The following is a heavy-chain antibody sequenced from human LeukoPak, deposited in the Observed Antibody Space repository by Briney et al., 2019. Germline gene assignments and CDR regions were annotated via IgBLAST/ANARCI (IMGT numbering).Heavy chain of an antibody. CDR3: TSNHDSSGYTPDY. Sequence: GGSLRLSCTASGFTFGDYAMSWIRQAPGKGLEWVGFIRTKAYGGTTEHAASVKGRFTISRDDSKSIAYLQMNSLKTEDTALYYCTSNHDSSGYTPDYWGQGTLVTVSS. J-gene: IGHJ4*02. CDR2: IRTKAYGGTT. D-gene: IGHD3-22*01. CDR1: GFTFGDYA. V-gene: IGHV3-49*03.